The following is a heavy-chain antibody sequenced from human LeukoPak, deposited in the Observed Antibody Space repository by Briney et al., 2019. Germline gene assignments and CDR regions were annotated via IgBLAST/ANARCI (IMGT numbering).Heavy chain of an antibody. V-gene: IGHV3-66*01. CDR1: GFTVSSNY. Sequence: GGSLRLSCAASGFTVSSNYMSWVRQAPGKGLEWVSVIYSGGSTYYADSVKGRFTISRDNSKNTLYLQMNSLRAEDTAVYYCANHWDYYGSGSYGSLDYWGQGTLVTVSS. CDR3: ANHWDYYGSGSYGSLDY. J-gene: IGHJ4*02. CDR2: IYSGGST. D-gene: IGHD3-10*01.